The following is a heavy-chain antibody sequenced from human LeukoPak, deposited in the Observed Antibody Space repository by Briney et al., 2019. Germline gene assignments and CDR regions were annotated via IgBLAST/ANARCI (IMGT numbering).Heavy chain of an antibody. V-gene: IGHV3-23*01. CDR2: ISGSGGST. D-gene: IGHD3-3*01. CDR1: GFTFSSSA. J-gene: IGHJ3*02. Sequence: GGSLRLSCAASGFTFSSSAMSWVRQAPGKGLEWVSAISGSGGSTYYADSVKGRFTISRDNSKNMLYLQMNSLRAEDTAVYYCAKIRFLEWSRLDAFDIWGQGTMVTVSS. CDR3: AKIRFLEWSRLDAFDI.